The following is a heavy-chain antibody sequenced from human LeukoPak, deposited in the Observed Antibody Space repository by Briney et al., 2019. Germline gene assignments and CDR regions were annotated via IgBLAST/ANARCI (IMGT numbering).Heavy chain of an antibody. CDR3: AKDGSGWSIEQWFDP. CDR1: GFTFSSYA. V-gene: IGHV3-23*01. J-gene: IGHJ5*02. CDR2: ISGSGVST. Sequence: GGSLRLSCAASGFTFSSYAMSWVRQAPGKGLEWVSAISGSGVSTYYADSVKGRFTISRDNSKNTLYLQMNSLRAEDTAVYYCAKDGSGWSIEQWFDPWGQGTLVTVSS. D-gene: IGHD6-19*01.